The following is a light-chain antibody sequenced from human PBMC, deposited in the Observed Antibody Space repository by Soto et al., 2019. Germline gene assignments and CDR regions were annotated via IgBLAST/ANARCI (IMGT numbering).Light chain of an antibody. CDR2: RGT. J-gene: IGLJ1*01. V-gene: IGLV2-14*02. Sequence: QSVLAQPASVSGSPGQSITISCTGISSDVGAYDAVSWYQQHPGKAPQVIIYRGTKRPSGVSTRFSGSKSGNTASLTISGLQAEDEADYYCSSYTTTNTYVFGTGTKLTVL. CDR3: SSYTTTNTYV. CDR1: SSDVGAYDA.